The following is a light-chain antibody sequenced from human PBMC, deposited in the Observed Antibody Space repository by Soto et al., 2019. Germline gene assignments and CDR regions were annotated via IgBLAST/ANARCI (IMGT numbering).Light chain of an antibody. J-gene: IGKJ2*01. CDR2: GAS. Sequence: EIVLTQSPGTLSLSPGERATLSCRASQSVSSTYVAWYQQRPGQAPRLLIHGASTRATGIPDRFSGSGSGTDFTLTITRLEPEDFAVYYCQRFDFPPLYTFGQGTKLEIK. V-gene: IGKV3-20*01. CDR1: QSVSSTY. CDR3: QRFDFPPLYT.